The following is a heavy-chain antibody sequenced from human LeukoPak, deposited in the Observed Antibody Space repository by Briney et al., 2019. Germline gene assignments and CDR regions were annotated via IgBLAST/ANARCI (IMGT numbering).Heavy chain of an antibody. D-gene: IGHD3-10*01. CDR3: AGDLDTMVRGVIIDK. CDR2: ISYDGSNK. Sequence: GGSLRLSCAASGFTFSSYVMHWVRQAPGKGLEWVAVISYDGSNKYYADSVKGRFTISRDNSKNTLYLQMNSLRGEDTAVYYCAGDLDTMVRGVIIDKWGQGTLVTVSS. J-gene: IGHJ4*02. CDR1: GFTFSSYV. V-gene: IGHV3-30-3*01.